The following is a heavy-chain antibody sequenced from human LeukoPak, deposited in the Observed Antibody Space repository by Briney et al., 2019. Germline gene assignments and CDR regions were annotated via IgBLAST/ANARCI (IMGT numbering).Heavy chain of an antibody. CDR3: AKSFIAVAGHFDY. V-gene: IGHV3-23*01. CDR2: INASGGST. J-gene: IGHJ4*02. D-gene: IGHD6-19*01. CDR1: GFTFSSYA. Sequence: GGSLRLSCAASGFTFSSYAMSWVRQAPGKGLEWVSSINASGGSTYYADSVKGRFTISRDNSKNTLYLQMNSLRAEDTAVYYCAKSFIAVAGHFDYWGQGTLVTVSS.